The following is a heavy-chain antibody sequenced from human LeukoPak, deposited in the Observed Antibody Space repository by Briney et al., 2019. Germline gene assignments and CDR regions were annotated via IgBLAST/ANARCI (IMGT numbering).Heavy chain of an antibody. J-gene: IGHJ6*03. CDR1: GFTFSTTW. V-gene: IGHV3-74*03. D-gene: IGHD2-8*01. CDR2: IESDGRST. Sequence: GGSLRLSCEGSGFTFSTTWMHWVRLAPGKGLVWVAHIESDGRSTTYADSVKGRFTISRDNGKNALYLQMNSLRAEDTAVYYCAKDRCSNGIGCYYYYMDVWGKGTTVTISS. CDR3: AKDRCSNGIGCYYYYMDV.